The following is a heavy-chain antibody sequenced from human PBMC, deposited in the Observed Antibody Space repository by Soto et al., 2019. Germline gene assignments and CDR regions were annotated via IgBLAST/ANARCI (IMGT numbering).Heavy chain of an antibody. CDR1: GYTFTSYD. V-gene: IGHV1-8*01. J-gene: IGHJ4*02. Sequence: ASVKVSCKASGYTFTSYDINWVRQATGQGPEWMGWMNPNSGNTGYAQKFQGRVTMTRNTSISTAYMELSSLRSEDTAVYYCARHRRYDFWSGYSYWGQGTLVTVSS. D-gene: IGHD3-3*01. CDR3: ARHRRYDFWSGYSY. CDR2: MNPNSGNT.